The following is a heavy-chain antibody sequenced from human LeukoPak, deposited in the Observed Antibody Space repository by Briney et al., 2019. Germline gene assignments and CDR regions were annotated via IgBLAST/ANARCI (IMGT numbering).Heavy chain of an antibody. D-gene: IGHD3-22*01. Sequence: SETLSLTCTVSGGSISSYYWSWIRQPAGRGLEWIGRIYTSGSSNYNPSLNSRVTMSVDTSKNQFSLNLSSVTAADTAVYYCAIDPHDSSGHYAGFDYWGQGTLVTVSS. J-gene: IGHJ4*02. V-gene: IGHV4-4*07. CDR2: IYTSGSS. CDR3: AIDPHDSSGHYAGFDY. CDR1: GGSISSYY.